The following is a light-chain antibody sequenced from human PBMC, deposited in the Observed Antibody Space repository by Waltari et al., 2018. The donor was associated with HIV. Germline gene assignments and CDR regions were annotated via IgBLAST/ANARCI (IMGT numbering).Light chain of an antibody. V-gene: IGKV1-12*01. CDR1: QDIAVW. J-gene: IGKJ4*01. Sequence: DIQMTQSPSSVAASVGDRVAMSCRASQDIAVWLAWYQHKAGSAPKLLVFAASTLQRGVSSRFSATDSGTTFTLTIRNLQAEDSATYYCQPANSCPPTFGAGTKLEI. CDR3: QPANSCPPT. CDR2: AAS.